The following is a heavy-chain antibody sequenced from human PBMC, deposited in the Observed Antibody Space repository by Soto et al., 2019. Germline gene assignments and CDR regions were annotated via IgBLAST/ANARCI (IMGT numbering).Heavy chain of an antibody. CDR1: GFTFSSYG. CDR3: ARDGGYYYGSGSYFSPLDY. D-gene: IGHD3-10*01. V-gene: IGHV3-30*03. J-gene: IGHJ4*02. Sequence: PGGSLRLSCAASGFTFSSYGMHWVRQAPGKGLEWVAVISYDGSNKYYAESVKGRFTISRDNSKNTLYLQMNSLRAEDTAVYYCARDGGYYYGSGSYFSPLDYWGQGTLVTVSS. CDR2: ISYDGSNK.